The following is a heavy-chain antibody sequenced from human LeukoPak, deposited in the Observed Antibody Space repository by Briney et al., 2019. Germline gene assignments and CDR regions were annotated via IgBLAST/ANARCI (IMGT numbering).Heavy chain of an antibody. CDR3: TRDRRWKQWLEYYYYGMDV. Sequence: GRSLRLSCTASGFTFGDYAMSWVRQAPGKGLEWVGFIRSKAYGGTTEYAASVKGRFTISRDDSKSIAYLQMNSLKTEDTAVYYCTRDRRWKQWLEYYYYGMDVWGQGTTVTVSS. V-gene: IGHV3-49*04. J-gene: IGHJ6*02. CDR1: GFTFGDYA. CDR2: IRSKAYGGTT. D-gene: IGHD6-19*01.